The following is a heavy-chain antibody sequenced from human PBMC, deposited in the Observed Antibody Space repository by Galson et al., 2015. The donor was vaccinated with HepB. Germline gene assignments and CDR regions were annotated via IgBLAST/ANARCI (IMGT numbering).Heavy chain of an antibody. CDR1: GYTFTNYA. J-gene: IGHJ3*02. CDR3: ARDLGTYSDSSGDNAFDI. Sequence: SVKVSCKASGYTFTNYAIHWVRQAPGQRLEWMGWINAGIGNTKYSQKFQGRVTIKRDTSASTVSMELSSLRSEDTALYYCARDLGTYSDSSGDNAFDIWGQGTMVTVSS. V-gene: IGHV1-3*01. CDR2: INAGIGNT. D-gene: IGHD3-22*01.